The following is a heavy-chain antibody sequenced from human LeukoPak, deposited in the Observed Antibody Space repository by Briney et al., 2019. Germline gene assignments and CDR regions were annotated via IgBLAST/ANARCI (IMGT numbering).Heavy chain of an antibody. CDR2: LIPIFGTA. Sequence: ASVKVSCKASGGTFSSYAISWVRQAPGRGLAWMGGLIPIFGTANYAQKFQGRVTITADKSTSTAYMELSSLRSEDTAVYYCAMGIQLWLRFDYWGQGTLVTVSS. D-gene: IGHD5-18*01. J-gene: IGHJ4*02. CDR1: GGTFSSYA. CDR3: AMGIQLWLRFDY. V-gene: IGHV1-69*06.